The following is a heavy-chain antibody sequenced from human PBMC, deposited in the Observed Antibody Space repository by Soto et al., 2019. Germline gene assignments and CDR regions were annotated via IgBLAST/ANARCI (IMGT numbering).Heavy chain of an antibody. V-gene: IGHV1-2*02. Sequence: GASVKVSCKASQYTFTSYDIFWVRQSPGRGLGWMGWIKTDSGDTHYAQNFQGRVTMTRDTSISIAYMELNNLISDDTAVYYCARRSSTYLNEVIYDPWGQGTLVTVSS. D-gene: IGHD2-2*01. CDR2: IKTDSGDT. J-gene: IGHJ5*02. CDR1: QYTFTSYD. CDR3: ARRSSTYLNEVIYDP.